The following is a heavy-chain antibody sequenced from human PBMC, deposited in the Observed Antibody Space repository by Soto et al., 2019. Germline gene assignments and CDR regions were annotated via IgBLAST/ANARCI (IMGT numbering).Heavy chain of an antibody. CDR2: INSDGSDS. Sequence: EVQLVESGGGLVQPGGSLRLSCATSGFTFSHYWMQWVRQAPGKGLVWVSHINSDGSDSTYADFVEGRFTISRDNAKNTLDLQMNILRAEDTAVYYCVRDNFGVDYWGQGTLVTVSS. D-gene: IGHD3-10*01. CDR3: VRDNFGVDY. CDR1: GFTFSHYW. V-gene: IGHV3-74*01. J-gene: IGHJ4*02.